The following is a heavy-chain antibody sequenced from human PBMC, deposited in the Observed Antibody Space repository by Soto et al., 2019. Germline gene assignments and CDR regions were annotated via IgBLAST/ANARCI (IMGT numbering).Heavy chain of an antibody. CDR2: ISASGVST. Sequence: EVQLLDSGGGLVQPGGSLRVSCAASGFAFSSYAMSWGRQAPGKGLEWVSGISASGVSTYYADSVKGRFTISRDNAKNMMFLEMNSLRAEDTAVYYCAKSRIGVTSHFDYWGQGTQVTVSS. CDR1: GFAFSSYA. J-gene: IGHJ4*02. V-gene: IGHV3-23*01. CDR3: AKSRIGVTSHFDY. D-gene: IGHD3-3*01.